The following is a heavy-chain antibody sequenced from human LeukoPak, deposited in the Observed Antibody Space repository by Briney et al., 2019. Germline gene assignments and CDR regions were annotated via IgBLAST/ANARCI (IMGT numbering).Heavy chain of an antibody. CDR1: GFTFSDYY. CDR3: AITLNYYGSSGYPLFDY. D-gene: IGHD3-22*01. Sequence: GGSLRLSCAASGFTFSDYYMSWIRQAPGKGLEWVSYISSSGSTIYYADSVKGRFTISRDNAKNSLYLQMNSLRAEDTAVYYCAITLNYYGSSGYPLFDYWGQGTLVTVSS. CDR2: ISSSGSTI. J-gene: IGHJ4*02. V-gene: IGHV3-11*01.